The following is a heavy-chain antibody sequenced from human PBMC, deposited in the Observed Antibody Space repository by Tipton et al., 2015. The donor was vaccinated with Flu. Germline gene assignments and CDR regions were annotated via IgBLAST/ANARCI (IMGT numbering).Heavy chain of an antibody. CDR1: GFTFSSYS. V-gene: IGHV3-21*01. CDR2: ISSSSSYI. CDR3: ARDKAAAGTFDY. D-gene: IGHD6-13*01. Sequence: SLILSCAASGFTFSSYSMNWVRQAPGKGLEWVSSISSSSSYIYYADSVKGRFTISRDNAKNSLYLQMNSLRAEDTAVYYCARDKAAAGTFDYWGQGTLVTVSS. J-gene: IGHJ4*02.